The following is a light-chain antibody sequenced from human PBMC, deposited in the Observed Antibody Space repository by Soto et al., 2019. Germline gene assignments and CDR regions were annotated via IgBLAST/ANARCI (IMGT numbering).Light chain of an antibody. CDR3: QQYIHWPPLT. Sequence: EIVLTQSPATLSVSPGERATLSCRASQSVSSNLAWYQQKPGQGPRLLIFGASTRATDIPARFSGSVSGTEFTLTISSLQSEDFAVYYCQQYIHWPPLTFGGGTKVEIK. CDR2: GAS. CDR1: QSVSSN. J-gene: IGKJ4*01. V-gene: IGKV3-15*01.